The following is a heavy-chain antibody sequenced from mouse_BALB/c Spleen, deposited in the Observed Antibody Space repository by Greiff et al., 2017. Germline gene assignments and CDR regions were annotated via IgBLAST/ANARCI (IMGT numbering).Heavy chain of an antibody. J-gene: IGHJ4*01. Sequence: VQLVEPGGGLVQPGGSRKISCAASGFTFSSFGMHWVRQAPEKGLEWVAYISSGSSTIYYADTVKGRFTISRDNPKNTLFLQMTSLRSEDTAMYYCAMDGSSYDYAMDYWGQGTSVTVSS. D-gene: IGHD1-1*01. V-gene: IGHV5-17*02. CDR3: AMDGSSYDYAMDY. CDR2: ISSGSSTI. CDR1: GFTFSSFG.